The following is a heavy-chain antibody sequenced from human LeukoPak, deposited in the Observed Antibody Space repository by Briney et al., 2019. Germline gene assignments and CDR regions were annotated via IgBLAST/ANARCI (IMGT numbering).Heavy chain of an antibody. V-gene: IGHV1-69*05. CDR2: IIPIFGTA. CDR3: ARVGWYDFWSGYYIGPYYYYMDV. CDR1: GGTFSSYA. D-gene: IGHD3-3*01. J-gene: IGHJ6*03. Sequence: SVKVSCKASGGTFSSYAISWVRQAPGQGLEWMGGIIPIFGTANYAQKFQGRVTITTDESTSTAYMELSSLRSEDTAVYYCARVGWYDFWSGYYIGPYYYYMDVWGKGTTVTVSS.